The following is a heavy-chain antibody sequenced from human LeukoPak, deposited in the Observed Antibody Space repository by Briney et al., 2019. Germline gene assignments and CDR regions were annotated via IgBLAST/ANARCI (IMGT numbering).Heavy chain of an antibody. CDR1: GYSIISGYY. J-gene: IGHJ4*01. Sequence: SEALSLTCTVSGYSIISGYYWGWIRQPPGKGLEWIGSIYHSGSTYCNPSLKSRVTISVDTSKNQFSLKLSSLTAADTAVYYCARTVLYYCRGGSCPYFDYWGQGTLVTVSS. CDR3: ARTVLYYCRGGSCPYFDY. D-gene: IGHD2-15*01. V-gene: IGHV4-38-2*02. CDR2: IYHSGST.